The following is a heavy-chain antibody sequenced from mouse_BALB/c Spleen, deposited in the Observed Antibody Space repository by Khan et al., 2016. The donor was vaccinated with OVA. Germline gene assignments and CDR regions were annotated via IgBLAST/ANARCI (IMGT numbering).Heavy chain of an antibody. J-gene: IGHJ2*01. D-gene: IGHD1-3*01. CDR2: IWAGGST. V-gene: IGHV2-9*02. Sequence: QVQLKQSGPGLVEPSQSLSISCTVSGFSLTSYGVHWVRQPPGKGLEWLGVIWAGGSTNYNSALMSGLSISKNNSNSQIFLKMNSLQTDDTAMYYCARREDIWGQGTTLTVSS. CDR1: GFSLTSYG. CDR3: ARREDI.